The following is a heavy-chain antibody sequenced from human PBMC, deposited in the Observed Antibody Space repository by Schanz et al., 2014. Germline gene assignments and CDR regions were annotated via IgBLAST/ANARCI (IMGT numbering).Heavy chain of an antibody. CDR3: ARGPIPIQGVPMDF. CDR2: IGYDGSEK. D-gene: IGHD3-10*01. J-gene: IGHJ4*02. Sequence: VQLLESGGGVVQPGRSLRLSCAVSGFTFGGYALHWVRQAPGKGLEWVANIGYDGSEKYYVDSVKGRFTISRDNSKDTLYLQMSGLTPEDTAVYYCARGPIPIQGVPMDFWGQGTLVTVSS. V-gene: IGHV3-33*08. CDR1: GFTFGGYA.